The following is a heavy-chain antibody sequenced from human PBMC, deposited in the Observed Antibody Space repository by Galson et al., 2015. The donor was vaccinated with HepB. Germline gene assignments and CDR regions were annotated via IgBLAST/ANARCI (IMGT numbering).Heavy chain of an antibody. Sequence: SVKVSCKASGYTFSSYGISWVRQAPGQGLEWVGRISVYNDDSDYAQKFQGRVTVTTDIPTTTAYMELRSLRSDDTAVYYCAREGGRYSFADYWGQGTLVTVSS. J-gene: IGHJ4*02. D-gene: IGHD3-10*01. CDR3: AREGGRYSFADY. CDR1: GYTFSSYG. V-gene: IGHV1-18*01. CDR2: ISVYNDDS.